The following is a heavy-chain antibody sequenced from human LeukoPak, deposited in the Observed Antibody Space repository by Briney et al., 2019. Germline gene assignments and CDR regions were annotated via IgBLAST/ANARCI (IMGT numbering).Heavy chain of an antibody. J-gene: IGHJ4*02. CDR2: IYHSGST. D-gene: IGHD5-12*01. Sequence: PSETLSLTCAVSGGSISSGGYSWSWIRQPPGKGLEWIGYIYHSGSTYYNPSLKSRVTISVDRSKNQFSLKLSSVTAADTAVYYCARSSGYGIFDYWGQGTLVTVSS. CDR3: ARSSGYGIFDY. CDR1: GGSISSGGYS. V-gene: IGHV4-30-2*01.